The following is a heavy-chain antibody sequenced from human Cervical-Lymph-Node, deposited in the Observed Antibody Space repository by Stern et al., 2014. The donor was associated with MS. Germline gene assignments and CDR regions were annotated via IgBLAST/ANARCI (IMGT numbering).Heavy chain of an antibody. CDR2: IIPIFGTA. V-gene: IGHV1-69*01. D-gene: IGHD3-16*01. Sequence: QMQLVQSGAEVKKPGSSVKVSCKASGGTFSSYAISWVRQAPGQGLEWMGGIIPIFGTANYAQKFQGRVTITADESTSTAYIELSSLRSEDTAVYYCAHQTPETDRGEGLHALEPFDYWGQGTLVTVSS. CDR3: AHQTPETDRGEGLHALEPFDY. CDR1: GGTFSSYA. J-gene: IGHJ4*02.